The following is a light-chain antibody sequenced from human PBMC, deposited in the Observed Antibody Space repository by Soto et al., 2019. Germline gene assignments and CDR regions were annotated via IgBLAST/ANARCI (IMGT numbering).Light chain of an antibody. CDR2: ELT. Sequence: QSALTQPPSASGSPGQSVSISCTGTSSDVGGYNYVSWYQQHPGKAPKLMIYELTKRPSGVPDRFSGSKSGNTASLTVSGLQAEDEAHYYCSSYGGSSTMTFGGGTQLTVL. V-gene: IGLV2-8*01. CDR3: SSYGGSSTMT. J-gene: IGLJ7*01. CDR1: SSDVGGYNY.